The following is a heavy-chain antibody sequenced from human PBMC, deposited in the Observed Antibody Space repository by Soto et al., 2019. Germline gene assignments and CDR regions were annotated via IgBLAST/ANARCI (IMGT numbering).Heavy chain of an antibody. V-gene: IGHV3-23*01. J-gene: IGHJ4*02. CDR2: ISGSGGST. Sequence: EVQLLESGGGLVQPGGSLRLSCAASGFTFSSYAMSWVRQAPGKGLEWVSVISGSGGSTYYADSVKGRFTISRDKSKNTLYLPMNRLRAEDTAVYFCANSGSGRAFGYWGQGTLVTVSS. CDR1: GFTFSSYA. D-gene: IGHD3-3*01. CDR3: ANSGSGRAFGY.